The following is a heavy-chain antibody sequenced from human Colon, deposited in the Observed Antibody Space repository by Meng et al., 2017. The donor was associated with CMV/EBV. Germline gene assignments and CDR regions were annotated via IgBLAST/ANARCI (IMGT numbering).Heavy chain of an antibody. CDR1: GYAFNKYY. J-gene: IGHJ6*02. D-gene: IGHD6-19*01. CDR2: INPYSGVT. CDR3: AKAVAASDYYYRGMDV. V-gene: IGHV1-2*02. Sequence: ASVKVSCKASGYAFNKYYFHWVRQAPGQGLEWMGIINPYSGVTSYAQKFQGRVTMTRDTSITTAYMELTRLTSDDTARYYCAKAVAASDYYYRGMDVWGQGTTVTVSS.